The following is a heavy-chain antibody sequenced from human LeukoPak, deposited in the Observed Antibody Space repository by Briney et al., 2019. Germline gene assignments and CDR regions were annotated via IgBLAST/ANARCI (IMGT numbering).Heavy chain of an antibody. V-gene: IGHV1-69*06. Sequence: SVKVSCKASGYTFTGYYMHWVRQAPGQGLEWMGGIIPIFGTASYAQKFQGRVTITADKSTSTAYMELSSLRSEDTAVYYCAGRVTMVSGFDPWGQGTLVAVSS. CDR1: GYTFTGYY. CDR2: IIPIFGTA. CDR3: AGRVTMVSGFDP. D-gene: IGHD3-10*01. J-gene: IGHJ5*02.